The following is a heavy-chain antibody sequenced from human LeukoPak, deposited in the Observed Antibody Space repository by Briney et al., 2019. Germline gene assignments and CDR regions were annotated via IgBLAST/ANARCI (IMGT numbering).Heavy chain of an antibody. V-gene: IGHV4-31*03. J-gene: IGHJ3*02. CDR3: ARDCGGDCEAFDI. Sequence: SQTLSLTCTVSGGSISSGGYYWSWIRQHPGKGLEWIGYIYYSGSTCYNPSLKSRVTISVDTSKNQFSLKLSSVTAADTAVYYCARDCGGDCEAFDIWGQGTMVTVSS. D-gene: IGHD2-21*02. CDR1: GGSISSGGYY. CDR2: IYYSGST.